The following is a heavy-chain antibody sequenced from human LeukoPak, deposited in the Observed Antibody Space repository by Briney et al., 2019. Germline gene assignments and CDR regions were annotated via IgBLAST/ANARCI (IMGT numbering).Heavy chain of an antibody. CDR3: ARDHRAVRGVTYYYYYYMDV. CDR2: ISAYNGNT. J-gene: IGHJ6*03. CDR1: GYTFTSYG. D-gene: IGHD3-10*01. Sequence: EASVKLSCKASGYTFTSYGISWVRQAPGQGLEWMGWISAYNGNTNYAQKLQGRVTMTTDTSTSTAYMQLRSLRSDDTAVYYCARDHRAVRGVTYYYYYYMDVWGKGTTVTVSS. V-gene: IGHV1-18*01.